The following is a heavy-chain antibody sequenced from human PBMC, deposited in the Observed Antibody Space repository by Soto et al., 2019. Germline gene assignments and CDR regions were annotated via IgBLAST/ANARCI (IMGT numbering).Heavy chain of an antibody. D-gene: IGHD6-6*01. J-gene: IGHJ3*02. Sequence: GGSLRLSCAASGFTFSSYGMHWVRQAPGKGLEWVAVIWYDGSNKYYADSVKGRFTISRDNSKNTLYLLMNSLRAEDTAVYYCASRSIAGGERDAFDIWGQGTMVTVSS. V-gene: IGHV3-33*01. CDR3: ASRSIAGGERDAFDI. CDR1: GFTFSSYG. CDR2: IWYDGSNK.